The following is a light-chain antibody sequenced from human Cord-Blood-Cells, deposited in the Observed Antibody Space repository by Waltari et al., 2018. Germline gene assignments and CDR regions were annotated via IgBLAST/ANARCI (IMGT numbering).Light chain of an antibody. J-gene: IGLJ3*02. CDR1: SSDVGSYNL. CDR3: CSYAGSSTV. V-gene: IGLV2-23*01. Sequence: QSALTQPASVSGSPGQSITISCTGTSSDVGSYNLASWYQQHPGKAPKIMIYEGSKRPSGVSNRFSGSKSGNTASLTISGLQAEDEADYYCCSYAGSSTVFGGGTKLTVL. CDR2: EGS.